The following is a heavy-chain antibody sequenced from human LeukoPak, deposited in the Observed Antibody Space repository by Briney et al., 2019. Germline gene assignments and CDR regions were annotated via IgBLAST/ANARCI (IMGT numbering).Heavy chain of an antibody. Sequence: GASVKVSCKASGYTFTSYDINWVRQATGQGLEWMGWINPNSGGTNYAQKFQGRVTMTRDTSISTAYMELSRLRSDDTAVYYCASLSMVRGGSISNDAFDIWGQGTMVTVSS. J-gene: IGHJ3*02. CDR3: ASLSMVRGGSISNDAFDI. CDR1: GYTFTSYD. V-gene: IGHV1-2*02. D-gene: IGHD3-10*01. CDR2: INPNSGGT.